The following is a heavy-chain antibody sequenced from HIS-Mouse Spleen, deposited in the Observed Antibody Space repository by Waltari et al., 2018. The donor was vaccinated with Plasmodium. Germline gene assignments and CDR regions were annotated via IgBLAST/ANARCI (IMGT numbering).Heavy chain of an antibody. D-gene: IGHD6-13*01. CDR3: ASSWYWYFDL. CDR2: IKQDGSEK. V-gene: IGHV3-7*01. CDR1: GCPYRSYW. Sequence: EVQLVESGDGLVQHGGSLRLSRAHSGCPYRSYWMSCVRQSPGNGLEWVANIKQDGSEKYYGDSVKGRFTISRDNAKNSLYLQMNSLRAEDTAVYYCASSWYWYFDLWGRGTLVTVSS. J-gene: IGHJ2*01.